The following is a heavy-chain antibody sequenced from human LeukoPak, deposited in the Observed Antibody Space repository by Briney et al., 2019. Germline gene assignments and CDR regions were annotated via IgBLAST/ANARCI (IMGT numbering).Heavy chain of an antibody. CDR3: ARDLLVGAHFDY. V-gene: IGHV3-48*03. CDR2: ISSSGSTI. CDR1: GFTFSSYE. D-gene: IGHD1-26*01. J-gene: IGHJ4*02. Sequence: GGSLRLSCAASGFTFSSYEMNCVRQAPGKGLEWVSYISSSGSTIYYADSVKGRFTISRDNAKNSLYLQMNSLRAEDTAVYYCARDLLVGAHFDYWGQGTLVTVSS.